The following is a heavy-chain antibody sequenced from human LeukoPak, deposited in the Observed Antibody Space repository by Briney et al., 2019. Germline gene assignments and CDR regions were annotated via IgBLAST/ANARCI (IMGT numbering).Heavy chain of an antibody. CDR2: INQGGSVK. CDR1: GFSFSTYV. CDR3: ARSSEYAYGP. D-gene: IGHD3-10*01. J-gene: IGHJ4*02. V-gene: IGHV3-7*03. Sequence: GGSLRLSCAASGFSFSTYVMTWVRQAPGKGLEWVANINQGGSVKQYGDSVKGRFTISRDNAKNSLFLQMDSLRADDTAVYYCARSSEYAYGPWGQGTLVTVSS.